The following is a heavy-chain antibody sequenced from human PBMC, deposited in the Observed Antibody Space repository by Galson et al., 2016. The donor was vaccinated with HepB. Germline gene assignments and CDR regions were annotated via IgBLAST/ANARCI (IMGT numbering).Heavy chain of an antibody. Sequence: SLRLSCAASGFTFSSYSMNWVRLAPGKGLESGPSISSSSTYIYYADSLKGRFTISRDNAKNSLHLQMSGLRAEDTAVYYCARAYGDYGTGWYFDLWGRGTLVTVSS. CDR1: GFTFSSYS. J-gene: IGHJ2*01. CDR3: ARAYGDYGTGWYFDL. D-gene: IGHD4-17*01. V-gene: IGHV3-21*01. CDR2: ISSSSTYI.